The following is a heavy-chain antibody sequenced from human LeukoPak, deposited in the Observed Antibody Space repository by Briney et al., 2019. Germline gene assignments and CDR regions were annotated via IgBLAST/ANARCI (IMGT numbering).Heavy chain of an antibody. J-gene: IGHJ6*03. CDR2: TYYRSKWYN. CDR3: ARDRYYYDSSGYRVRYYYYYMDV. CDR1: GDSVSSNSAA. D-gene: IGHD3-22*01. Sequence: SQTLSLTCAISGDSVSSNSAAWNWIRQSPSRGLEWLGRTYYRSKWYNDYVVSVKSRITINPDTSKNQFSLQLNSVTPEDTAVYYCARDRYYYDSSGYRVRYYYYYMDVWGKGTTVTVSS. V-gene: IGHV6-1*01.